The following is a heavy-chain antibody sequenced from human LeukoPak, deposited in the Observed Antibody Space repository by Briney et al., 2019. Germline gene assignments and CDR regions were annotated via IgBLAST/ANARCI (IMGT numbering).Heavy chain of an antibody. CDR1: GFTFSGYA. J-gene: IGHJ4*02. CDR2: ISAGGGSS. V-gene: IGHV3-23*01. CDR3: AKALGDYYFDY. Sequence: GGSLRLSCAASGFTFSGYAMSWVRQAPGEGLEWVSGISAGGGSSYYADSVKGRFTISRDNSKNTLYLQMNGLRVEDTAVYYCAKALGDYYFDYWGQGTLVTVSS.